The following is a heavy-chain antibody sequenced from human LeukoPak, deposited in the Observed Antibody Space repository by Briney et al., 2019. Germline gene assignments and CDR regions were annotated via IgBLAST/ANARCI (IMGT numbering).Heavy chain of an antibody. CDR2: ISSSSSYI. J-gene: IGHJ4*02. D-gene: IGHD3-10*01. Sequence: PGGSLRLSCAASGFTFSSYSMNWVRQAPGKGLEWVSSISSSSSYIYYADSVKGRFTISRDNAKNSLYLQMNSLRVEDTAVYYCARGGLDYYGSGSYYRHFDYWGQGTLVTVSS. CDR1: GFTFSSYS. CDR3: ARGGLDYYGSGSYYRHFDY. V-gene: IGHV3-21*01.